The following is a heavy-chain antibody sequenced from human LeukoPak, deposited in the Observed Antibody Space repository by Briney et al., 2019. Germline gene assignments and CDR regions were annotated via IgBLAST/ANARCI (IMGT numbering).Heavy chain of an antibody. J-gene: IGHJ4*02. Sequence: PSETLSLTCAVYGGSFSGYYWSWIRQPPGKGLEWIGEINHRGSTNYNPSLKSRVTISVDTSKNQFSLKLSSVTAADTAVYYCRRLDCSSTSCYAPLDYWGQGTLVTVSS. CDR3: RRLDCSSTSCYAPLDY. V-gene: IGHV4-34*01. CDR1: GGSFSGYY. D-gene: IGHD2-2*01. CDR2: INHRGST.